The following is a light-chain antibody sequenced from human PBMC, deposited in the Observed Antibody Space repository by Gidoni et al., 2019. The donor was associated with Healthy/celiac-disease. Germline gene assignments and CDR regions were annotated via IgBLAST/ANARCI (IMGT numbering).Light chain of an antibody. CDR3: QQYNNWRIT. CDR2: GAS. CDR1: QSVSSN. Sequence: EIVMTQSPATLSVPPGERAPLSCRASQSVSSNLARYQQKPGQAPSLLIYGASARANGIPAGFSGSGSGTEFTLTISSLQSEDFAVYYCQQYNNWRITFXQXTRVEIK. V-gene: IGKV3-15*01. J-gene: IGKJ5*01.